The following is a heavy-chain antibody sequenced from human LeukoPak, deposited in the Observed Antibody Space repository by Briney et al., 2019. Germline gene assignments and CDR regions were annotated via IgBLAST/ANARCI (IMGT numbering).Heavy chain of an antibody. D-gene: IGHD3-9*01. V-gene: IGHV1-8*03. Sequence: ASVKVSCKASGGTFTSYDINWVRQATGQGLEWIGWMNPNSGNTGYAQKFQGRVTITRNTSISTAYMELSSLRSEDTAVYYCARGSGYDILTGYYRGYYYYYYMDVWGKGTTVTVSS. CDR1: GGTFTSYD. CDR3: ARGSGYDILTGYYRGYYYYYYMDV. J-gene: IGHJ6*03. CDR2: MNPNSGNT.